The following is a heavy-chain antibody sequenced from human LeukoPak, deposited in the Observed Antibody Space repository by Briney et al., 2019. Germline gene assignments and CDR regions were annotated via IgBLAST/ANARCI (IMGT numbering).Heavy chain of an antibody. CDR1: GFTFSSYG. J-gene: IGHJ4*02. Sequence: PGGSLRLSCAASGFTFSSYGMHWVRQAPGKGLGWVAVISYDGSNKYYADSVKGRFTISRDNSKNTLYLQMSSLRAEDTAVYYCAREKEAWYHYDSSGYPPFFEYWGQGTLVTVSS. CDR2: ISYDGSNK. V-gene: IGHV3-30*12. CDR3: AREKEAWYHYDSSGYPPFFEY. D-gene: IGHD3-22*01.